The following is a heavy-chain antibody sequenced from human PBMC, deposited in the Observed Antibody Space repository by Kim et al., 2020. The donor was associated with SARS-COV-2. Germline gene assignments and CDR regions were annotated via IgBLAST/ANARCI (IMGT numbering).Heavy chain of an antibody. CDR1: GFTFSSSG. D-gene: IGHD2-15*01. V-gene: IGHV3-30*18. CDR2: ISYDGCKK. J-gene: IGHJ4*02. CDR3: ANTVMALAGSSFDY. Sequence: GGSLRLSCAASGFTFSSSGMHWVRQAPGKGLEWVSVISYDGCKKYYADSVKGRFTISRDNSKNRLYLQMNSLRAEDTAVYYCANTVMALAGSSFDYWGQGTMVTVSS.